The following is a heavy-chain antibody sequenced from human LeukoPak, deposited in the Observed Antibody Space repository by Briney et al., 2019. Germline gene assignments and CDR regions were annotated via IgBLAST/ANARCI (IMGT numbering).Heavy chain of an antibody. CDR3: AKGLRHLVIYGMDV. CDR2: ISGSGGST. J-gene: IGHJ6*02. V-gene: IGHV3-23*01. Sequence: GGSLRLSCAASGFTFSSYAMSWVRQAPGKGLEWVSAISGSGGSTYYADSVKGRFTISRDNSKNTLYLQMNSLRAEDTAVYYCAKGLRHLVIYGMDVWGQGTTVTVSS. CDR1: GFTFSSYA. D-gene: IGHD6-13*01.